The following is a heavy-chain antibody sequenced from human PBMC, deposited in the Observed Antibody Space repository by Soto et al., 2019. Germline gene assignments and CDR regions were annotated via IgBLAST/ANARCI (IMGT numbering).Heavy chain of an antibody. V-gene: IGHV3-74*01. CDR1: GFTFNSYW. CDR2: INGDGSTT. CDR3: ARGGSGAFYLDS. Sequence: GGSLRLSCAASGFTFNSYWIHWVRQAPGEGLVWVSRINGDGSTTNYADSVKGRFASSRDNAKTTLYLQMNSLRAEDTAVYYCARGGSGAFYLDSWGQGTLVTVSS. D-gene: IGHD3-10*01. J-gene: IGHJ4*02.